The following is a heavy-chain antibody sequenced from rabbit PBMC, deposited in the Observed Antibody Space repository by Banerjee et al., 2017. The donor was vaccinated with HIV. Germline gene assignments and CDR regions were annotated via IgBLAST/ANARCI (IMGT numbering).Heavy chain of an antibody. Sequence: QEQLEESGGDLVKPGGSLTLTCTASGFSFSNSYWICWVRQAPGKGLEWIGCIDPGSDHTYYANWAKGRFTISKTSSTTVTLQMTSLTAADTATYFCARDMGAASNYYYFNLWGPGTLVTVS. D-gene: IGHD8-1*01. J-gene: IGHJ4*01. CDR1: GFSFSNSYW. V-gene: IGHV1S45*01. CDR2: IDPGSDHT. CDR3: ARDMGAASNYYYFNL.